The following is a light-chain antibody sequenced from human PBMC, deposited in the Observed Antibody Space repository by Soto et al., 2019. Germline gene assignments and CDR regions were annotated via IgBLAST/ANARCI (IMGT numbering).Light chain of an antibody. J-gene: IGKJ3*01. Sequence: EIVMTQSPATLSVSPGERATLSCRASQSVSSSLAWYHQKPSQAPRVLIYGASTRAAGIPARFSGSGSGTEFTLTISGLQSEDFALYFCLQRASWPHTFGPGTKVEIK. CDR3: LQRASWPHT. CDR2: GAS. CDR1: QSVSSS. V-gene: IGKV3-15*01.